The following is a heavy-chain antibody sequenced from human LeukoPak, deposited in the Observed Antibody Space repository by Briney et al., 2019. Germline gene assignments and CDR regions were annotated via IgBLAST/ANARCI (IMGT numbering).Heavy chain of an antibody. CDR3: ARDSYYDTRGHFNDTFDM. D-gene: IGHD3-22*01. CDR1: GVSISSYY. J-gene: IGHJ3*02. V-gene: IGHV4-59*01. CDR2: ISDSGDT. Sequence: PSETLSLTCTVSGVSISSYYWSWVRQPPGKGLEWIGHISDSGDTNYNPSLKSRPTISVDTSKKQFSLKLNSMTPEDTAVYYCARDSYYDTRGHFNDTFDMWGQGTLVTVSS.